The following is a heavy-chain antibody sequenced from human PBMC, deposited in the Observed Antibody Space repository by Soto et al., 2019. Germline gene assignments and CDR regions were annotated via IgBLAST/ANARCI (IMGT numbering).Heavy chain of an antibody. CDR2: IYYSGST. J-gene: IGHJ4*02. Sequence: QVQLQESGPGLVKPSQTLSLTCTVSGDSISSGGYYWSWIRQHPGKGLEWIGYIYYSGSTYYNPSLRSRVIISVDTSKNQFSLKLSSVTAADTAVYYCARGSTVAAMLFDYWGQGTLVTVSS. CDR1: GDSISSGGYY. CDR3: ARGSTVAAMLFDY. V-gene: IGHV4-31*03. D-gene: IGHD2-15*01.